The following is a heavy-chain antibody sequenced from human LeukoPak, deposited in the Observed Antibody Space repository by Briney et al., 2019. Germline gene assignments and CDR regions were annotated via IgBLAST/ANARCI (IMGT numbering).Heavy chain of an antibody. V-gene: IGHV3-53*01. J-gene: IGHJ6*03. D-gene: IGHD3-9*01. CDR1: GFSVSQNY. CDR3: ARETDFTGYFYYYMDV. CDR2: MYSGGST. Sequence: GGSLRLSCVASGFSVSQNYMTWVRQAPRQGLEWVSIMYSGGSTYYADSVKGRFTISRDSSKNTVFLQMDSLRAEDTAIYYCARETDFTGYFYYYMDVWGKGTPVTVSS.